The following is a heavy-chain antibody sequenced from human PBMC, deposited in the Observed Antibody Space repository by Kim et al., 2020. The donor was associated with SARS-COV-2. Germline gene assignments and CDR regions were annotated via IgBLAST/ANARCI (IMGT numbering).Heavy chain of an antibody. D-gene: IGHD3-9*01. Sequence: AYAASVKGRFTISRDYSKNTAYLQMNSLKTEDTAVYYCTRHITICYGMDVWGQGTTVTVSS. V-gene: IGHV3-73*01. J-gene: IGHJ6*02. CDR3: TRHITICYGMDV.